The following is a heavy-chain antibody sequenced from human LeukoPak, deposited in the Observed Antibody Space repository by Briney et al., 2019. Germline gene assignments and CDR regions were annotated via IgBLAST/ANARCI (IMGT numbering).Heavy chain of an antibody. CDR2: ISAYNGNT. D-gene: IGHD3-3*01. J-gene: IGHJ5*02. CDR3: ARGLEWLTRRHTWFDP. Sequence: ASVKVSCKASGYTFTSYGITWVRQAPGQGLEWMGWISAYNGNTNYAQKLQGRVTMTTDTSTSTAYMELRSLRSDDTAVYYCARGLEWLTRRHTWFDPWGQGTLVTVSS. V-gene: IGHV1-18*01. CDR1: GYTFTSYG.